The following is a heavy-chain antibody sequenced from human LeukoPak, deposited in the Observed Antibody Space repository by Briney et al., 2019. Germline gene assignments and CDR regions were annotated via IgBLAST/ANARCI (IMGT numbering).Heavy chain of an antibody. CDR2: IYYSGST. Sequence: SETLSLTCSVSGGSISSYYWSWIRQPPGKGQEWIGYIYYSGSTNYNPSLKSRVTISVDTSKNQFSLKLSSVTAADTAVYYCAGRHSSSWYAQDYWGQGTLVTVSS. CDR1: GGSISSYY. D-gene: IGHD6-13*01. J-gene: IGHJ4*02. V-gene: IGHV4-59*01. CDR3: AGRHSSSWYAQDY.